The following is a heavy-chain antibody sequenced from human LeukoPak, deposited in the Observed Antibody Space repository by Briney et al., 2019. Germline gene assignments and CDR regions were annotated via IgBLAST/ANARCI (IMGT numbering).Heavy chain of an antibody. J-gene: IGHJ4*02. D-gene: IGHD1-14*01. CDR2: IIAGNGNT. CDR3: ARVRTSGKYFDY. CDR1: GYTFTSYA. V-gene: IGHV1-3*01. Sequence: GASVKVSCKASGYTFTSYAMHWVRQAPGQRLEWMGWIIAGNGNTKYSQKFQGRVTITRDTSASTAYMELSSLRSEDTAVYYCARVRTSGKYFDYWGQGTLVTVSS.